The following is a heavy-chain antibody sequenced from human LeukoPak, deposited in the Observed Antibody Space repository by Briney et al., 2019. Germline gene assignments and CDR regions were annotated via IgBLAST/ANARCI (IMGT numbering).Heavy chain of an antibody. CDR1: GFTSIAYA. CDR3: ARNQQLGGHSYYYYGMDV. Sequence: GSLRLSCVGSGFTSIAYALTWARQAPGKGLEWVSGISGGGVTTYYADSVKGRFTISRDNSKNTLYLQMNSLRADDTAIYYCARNQQLGGHSYYYYGMDVWGQGTMVTVSS. J-gene: IGHJ6*02. V-gene: IGHV3-23*01. CDR2: ISGGGVTT. D-gene: IGHD3-16*01.